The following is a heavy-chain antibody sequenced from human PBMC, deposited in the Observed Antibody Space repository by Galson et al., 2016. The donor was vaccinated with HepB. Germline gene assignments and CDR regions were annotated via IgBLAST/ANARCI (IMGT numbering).Heavy chain of an antibody. Sequence: SLRLSCAASGFTFSSYAMTWVRQAPGKGLEWVSAIGGSGGSTYYADSVKDRFTISRDNSKNTLYLQMKSLRAEDTAIYYCARERTKLEFDPWGQGTLVTVSS. V-gene: IGHV3-23*01. CDR2: IGGSGGST. CDR1: GFTFSSYA. D-gene: IGHD1-1*01. CDR3: ARERTKLEFDP. J-gene: IGHJ5*02.